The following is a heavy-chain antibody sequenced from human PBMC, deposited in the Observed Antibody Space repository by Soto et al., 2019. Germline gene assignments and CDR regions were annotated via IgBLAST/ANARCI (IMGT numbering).Heavy chain of an antibody. CDR1: GGSISSYY. J-gene: IGHJ5*02. D-gene: IGHD5-12*01. Sequence: SETLSLTCTVSGGSISSYYWSWIRQPPGKGLEWIGYIYYSGSTNYNPSLKSRVTISVDTSKNQFSLKLSSVTAADTAVYHCARLVRDIVATWFDPWGQGTLVTVSS. CDR2: IYYSGST. CDR3: ARLVRDIVATWFDP. V-gene: IGHV4-59*08.